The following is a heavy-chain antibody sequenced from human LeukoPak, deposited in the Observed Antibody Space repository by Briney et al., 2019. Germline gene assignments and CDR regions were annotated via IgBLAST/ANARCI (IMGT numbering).Heavy chain of an antibody. D-gene: IGHD3-3*01. V-gene: IGHV3-30-3*02. CDR1: GFTFSSYA. Sequence: GGSLRLSCAASGFTFSSYAMHWVRQAPGRRLEWVAVMSYDGTNIFYADSVKGRFTISRDNSKNTLYLQMNSLRAEDTAVYYCAKPYYDFWSGYYPPDYWGQGTLVTVSS. CDR3: AKPYYDFWSGYYPPDY. CDR2: MSYDGTNI. J-gene: IGHJ4*02.